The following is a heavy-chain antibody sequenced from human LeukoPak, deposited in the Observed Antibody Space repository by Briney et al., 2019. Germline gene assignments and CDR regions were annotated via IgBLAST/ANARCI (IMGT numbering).Heavy chain of an antibody. CDR3: AKGPSGASGWYLDH. Sequence: PGGSLRLSCAASGFTFSLYGMHWVRQAPGKGLEWVAVISYDGNNKYYADSVKGRFTISRDNSKNTLYLQMNSLRAEDTAVYYCAKGPSGASGWYLDHWGQGTLVTVSS. J-gene: IGHJ5*02. V-gene: IGHV3-30*18. CDR1: GFTFSLYG. D-gene: IGHD6-19*01. CDR2: ISYDGNNK.